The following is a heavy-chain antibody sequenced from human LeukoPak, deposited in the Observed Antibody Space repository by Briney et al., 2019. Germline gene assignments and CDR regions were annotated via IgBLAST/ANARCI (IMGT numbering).Heavy chain of an antibody. CDR1: RGTFSSYA. CDR3: ARMTTGPNYYYYYGMDV. V-gene: IGHV1-69*13. Sequence: SVKVSCKASRGTFSSYAISWVRQAPGQGLEWMGGIIPIFGTANYAQKFQGRVTITADESTSTAYMELSSLRSEDTAVYYCARMTTGPNYYYYYGMDVWGQGTTVTVSS. CDR2: IIPIFGTA. D-gene: IGHD4-17*01. J-gene: IGHJ6*02.